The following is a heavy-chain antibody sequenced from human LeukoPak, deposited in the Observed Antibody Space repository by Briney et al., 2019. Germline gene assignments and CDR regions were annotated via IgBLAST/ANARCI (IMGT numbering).Heavy chain of an antibody. CDR2: INHSGST. V-gene: IGHV4-34*01. D-gene: IGHD3-22*01. J-gene: IGHJ4*02. CDR3: ASLALYYYDSSGYPPPFDY. Sequence: PSETLSLTCAVYGGSFSGYYWSWIRQPPGKGLEWIGEINHSGSTNYNPSLKSRVTLSVDTSKNQFSLKLSSVTAADTAVYYCASLALYYYDSSGYPPPFDYWGQGTLVTVSS. CDR1: GGSFSGYY.